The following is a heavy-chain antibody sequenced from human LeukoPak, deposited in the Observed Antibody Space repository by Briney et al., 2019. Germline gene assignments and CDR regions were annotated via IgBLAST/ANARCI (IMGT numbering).Heavy chain of an antibody. D-gene: IGHD5-12*01. CDR1: GDTFSSYG. Sequence: GGSLRLSCAASGDTFSSYGMHWVRQAPGKGLEWVALISSDGNDKLCGDSVKGRFTISTDDSKSTLYLQMNSLRAEDTAVYYCTTKVIRGNSGDDYDDWGQGTLVTVSS. J-gene: IGHJ4*02. CDR2: ISSDGNDK. CDR3: TTKVIRGNSGDDYDD. V-gene: IGHV3-30*03.